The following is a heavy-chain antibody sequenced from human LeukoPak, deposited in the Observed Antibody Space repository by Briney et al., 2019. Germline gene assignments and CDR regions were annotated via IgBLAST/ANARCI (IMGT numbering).Heavy chain of an antibody. V-gene: IGHV3-64D*09. CDR2: ISDSGGST. CDR1: GFPFSSYA. D-gene: IGHD2-15*01. J-gene: IGHJ6*02. Sequence: GRSLRLSCSASGFPFSSYAMHWVRQAPGKGLEYVSAISDSGGSTYYADSVKGRFTISRDNSKNTLYLQMSSLRAEDTAVYFCVRGYSFGPYAMDVWGQGTTVTVSS. CDR3: VRGYSFGPYAMDV.